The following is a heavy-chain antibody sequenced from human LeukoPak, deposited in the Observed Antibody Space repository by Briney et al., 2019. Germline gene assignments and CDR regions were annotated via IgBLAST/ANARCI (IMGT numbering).Heavy chain of an antibody. J-gene: IGHJ6*04. CDR3: SRADYYGSGSPISLDV. CDR2: IRSKASGVTT. V-gene: IGHV3-49*04. Sequence: PGRSLRLSCAASGFTFSDYYMSWVRQAPGKGLEWVGFIRSKASGVTTEHAASVKGRFTISRDDSKSIAYLQMNSLKTEDTAVYYCSRADYYGSGSPISLDVWGKGTTVTVSS. D-gene: IGHD3-10*01. CDR1: GFTFSDYY.